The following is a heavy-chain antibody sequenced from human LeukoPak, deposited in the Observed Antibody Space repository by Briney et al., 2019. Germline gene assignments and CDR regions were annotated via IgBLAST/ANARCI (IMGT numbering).Heavy chain of an antibody. J-gene: IGHJ4*02. V-gene: IGHV4-38-2*02. CDR2: IYHSGST. Sequence: SETLSLTCTVSGYSISSGYYWGWIRQPPGKGLEWIGSIYHSGSTYYNPSLKSRVTISVDTSKNQFSLKLSSVTAADTAVYYCARDAGIGGGGYWGQGTLVTVSP. CDR1: GYSISSGYY. D-gene: IGHD6-13*01. CDR3: ARDAGIGGGGY.